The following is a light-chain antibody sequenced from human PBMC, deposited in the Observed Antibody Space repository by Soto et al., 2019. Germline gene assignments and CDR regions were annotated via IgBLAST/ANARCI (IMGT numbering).Light chain of an antibody. CDR2: GAS. Sequence: EIVMTQSPATLSLSQGERATLSCRASQSVSTYLAWYQQRPGQAPTLLMSGASNRASGVPVRFSGSGSGTDFTLTITRLEPEDFALYYCQQYGGSPITFGLGTRLEIK. CDR3: QQYGGSPIT. J-gene: IGKJ5*01. CDR1: QSVSTY. V-gene: IGKV3-20*01.